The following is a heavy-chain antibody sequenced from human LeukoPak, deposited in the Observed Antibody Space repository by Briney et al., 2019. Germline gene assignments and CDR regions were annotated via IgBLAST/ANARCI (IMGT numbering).Heavy chain of an antibody. Sequence: SETLSLTCTVSGGSISSYYWGWIRQPPGKGLEWIGSMHYSGNTYYNPSRKSRVTISVDTSKNQFSLKLRSVTAADTAVYYCARQKTGTTRNGVVPAPYFDYWGQGTLVTVSS. J-gene: IGHJ4*02. CDR3: ARQKTGTTRNGVVPAPYFDY. D-gene: IGHD2-2*01. CDR1: GGSISSYY. CDR2: MHYSGNT. V-gene: IGHV4-39*01.